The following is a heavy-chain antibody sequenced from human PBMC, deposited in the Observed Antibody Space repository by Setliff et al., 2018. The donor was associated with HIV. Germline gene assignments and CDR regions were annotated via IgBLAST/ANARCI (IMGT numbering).Heavy chain of an antibody. V-gene: IGHV4-59*08. CDR1: GGSMSSYY. Sequence: PSETLSLTCTVSGGSMSSYYWSWIRQPPGKGLEWIGYIYYSGSTNYNPSLKSRVTISVDTSKNQFSLKLRSVTAAGTAVYYCVRTYNDLENYYHHYYYMDVWGKGTTVTVSS. CDR3: VRTYNDLENYYHHYYYMDV. D-gene: IGHD1-1*01. CDR2: IYYSGST. J-gene: IGHJ6*03.